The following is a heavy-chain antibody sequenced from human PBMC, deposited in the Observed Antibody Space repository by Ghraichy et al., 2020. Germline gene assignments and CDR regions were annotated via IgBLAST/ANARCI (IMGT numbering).Heavy chain of an antibody. CDR3: AKDRHDYYDSRGFDY. Sequence: LSLTCAASGFTFSSYAMSWVRQAPGKGLEWVSAISGSGGSTYYADSVKGRFTISRDNSKNTLYLQMNSLRAEDTAVYYCAKDRHDYYDSRGFDYWGQGTLVTVSS. D-gene: IGHD3-22*01. CDR2: ISGSGGST. J-gene: IGHJ4*02. CDR1: GFTFSSYA. V-gene: IGHV3-23*01.